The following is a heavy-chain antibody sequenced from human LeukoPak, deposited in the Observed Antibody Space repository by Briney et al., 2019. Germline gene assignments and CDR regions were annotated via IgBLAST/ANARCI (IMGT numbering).Heavy chain of an antibody. Sequence: ASVKVSCKASRYTFTSYYMDWVRQAPGPGLEWMGISNPSGGNTGYAQKFQGRVTMTRNTSISTADMELSSLRSEDTAVYYCARGQWFGELLYYYYMDVWGKGTTVTISS. CDR1: RYTFTSYY. V-gene: IGHV1-46*01. D-gene: IGHD3-10*01. CDR2: SNPSGGNT. CDR3: ARGQWFGELLYYYYMDV. J-gene: IGHJ6*03.